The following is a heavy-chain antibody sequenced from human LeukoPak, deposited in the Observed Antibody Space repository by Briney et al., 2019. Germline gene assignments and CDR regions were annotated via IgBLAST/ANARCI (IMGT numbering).Heavy chain of an antibody. Sequence: PGGSLRLSCAASGFTFSSYAMSWVRQAPGKGLEWVSAISGSGGSTYYADSVKGRFTISRDNSKNTLYLQMNSLRAKDTAVYYCAKAYCSSTSCYSNWGQGTLVTVSS. CDR2: ISGSGGST. V-gene: IGHV3-23*01. D-gene: IGHD2-2*01. J-gene: IGHJ4*02. CDR3: AKAYCSSTSCYSN. CDR1: GFTFSSYA.